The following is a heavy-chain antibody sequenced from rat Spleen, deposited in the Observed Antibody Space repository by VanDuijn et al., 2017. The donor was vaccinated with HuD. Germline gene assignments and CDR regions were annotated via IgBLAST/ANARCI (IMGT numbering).Heavy chain of an antibody. CDR1: GFTFSDYN. J-gene: IGHJ3*01. CDR3: ARRPYYDGAYYPFAY. CDR2: ISYDGRSS. D-gene: IGHD1-12*02. V-gene: IGHV5-7*01. Sequence: EVLLVESGGGLVQPGRSLKLSCAASGFTFSDYNMAWVRQAPKKGLEWVATISYDGRSSYYRDSVKGRFTISRDDSKSTLYLQMDSLRSEDTATYYCARRPYYDGAYYPFAYWGQGTLVTVSS.